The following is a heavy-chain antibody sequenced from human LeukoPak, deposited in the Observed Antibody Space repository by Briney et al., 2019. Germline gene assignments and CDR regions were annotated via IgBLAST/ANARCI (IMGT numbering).Heavy chain of an antibody. CDR1: GGSISSYY. CDR3: VRSDFWSGYPLFYYYYMDV. Sequence: SETLSLICTVSGGSISSYYWSWIRQPPGKGLEWIGYINYSGSTDYSPSLKSRATISVDTSKNQFSLNLSSLTAADTAVYYCVRSDFWSGYPLFYYYYMDVWGKGTTVTVSS. CDR2: INYSGST. D-gene: IGHD3-3*01. V-gene: IGHV4-59*01. J-gene: IGHJ6*03.